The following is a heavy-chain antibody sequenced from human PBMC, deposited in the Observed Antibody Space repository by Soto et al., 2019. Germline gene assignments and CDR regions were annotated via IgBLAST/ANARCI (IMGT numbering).Heavy chain of an antibody. D-gene: IGHD3-10*01. J-gene: IGHJ4*02. CDR1: GFTFMDYW. CDR3: ASSMGRDGNDY. Sequence: EVQLVESGGGLVHPGGSLRLSCAASGFTFMDYWMSWVRQAPGKGLECVANIKTDGSEKYYVDPVKGRFTIYRDNAKNSLYLQMNSLRAEDTAVYYCASSMGRDGNDYWGQGTLVAVSS. CDR2: IKTDGSEK. V-gene: IGHV3-7*05.